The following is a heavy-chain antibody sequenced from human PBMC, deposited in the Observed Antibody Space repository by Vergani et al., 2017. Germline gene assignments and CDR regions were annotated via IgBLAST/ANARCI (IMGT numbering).Heavy chain of an antibody. Sequence: EVQLVESGGVVVQPGGSLRLSCAASGFTFDDYTMHWVRQAPGKGLEWVSLISWDGGSTYYADSVKGRFTNSRDNSKNSLYLQMNSLRTEDTALYYCAKSPLGDDYYYYXMDVWGKGTTVTVSS. CDR2: ISWDGGST. V-gene: IGHV3-43*01. J-gene: IGHJ6*03. CDR1: GFTFDDYT. CDR3: AKSPLGDDYYYYXMDV.